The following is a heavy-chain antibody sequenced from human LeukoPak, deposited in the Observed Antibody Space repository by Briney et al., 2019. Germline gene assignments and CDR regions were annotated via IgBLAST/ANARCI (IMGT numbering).Heavy chain of an antibody. J-gene: IGHJ5*02. CDR3: ARRFLEWLWAFDP. V-gene: IGHV4-39*07. CDR1: GGSISSSSYY. CDR2: IYYSGST. Sequence: SETLSLTCTVSGGSISSSSYYWGWIRQPPGKGLEWIGSIYYSGSTYYNPSLKSRVTISVDTSKNQFSLKLSSVTAADTAVYYCARRFLEWLWAFDPWGQGTLVTVSS. D-gene: IGHD3-3*01.